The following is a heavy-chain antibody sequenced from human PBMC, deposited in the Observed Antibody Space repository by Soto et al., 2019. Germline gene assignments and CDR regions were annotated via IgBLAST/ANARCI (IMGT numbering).Heavy chain of an antibody. CDR2: ISSISSTI. D-gene: IGHD6-13*01. V-gene: IGHV3-11*01. CDR1: GFTFSDYY. J-gene: IGHJ4*02. CDR3: ARATYSSKTEFDS. Sequence: NPGGSLRLSCETPGFTFSDYYMTWIRQAPGKGLEWISYISSISSTISYADSVKGRFTISRDNAKSSLYLQMNFLRPEDTAIYYCARATYSSKTEFDSWGQGALVTVSS.